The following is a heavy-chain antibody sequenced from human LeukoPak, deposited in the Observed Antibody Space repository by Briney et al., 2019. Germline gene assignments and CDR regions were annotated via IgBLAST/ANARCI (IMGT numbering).Heavy chain of an antibody. D-gene: IGHD1-26*01. J-gene: IGHJ5*02. CDR1: GFTFSSYW. Sequence: GGSLRLSCAASGFTFSSYWMHWVRQAPGKGLEWVSSISSSSSYIYYADSVKGRFTISRDNAKNSLYLQMNSLRAEDTAVYYCARPKWELPMGGWFDPWGQGTLVTVSS. CDR3: ARPKWELPMGGWFDP. CDR2: ISSSSSYI. V-gene: IGHV3-21*01.